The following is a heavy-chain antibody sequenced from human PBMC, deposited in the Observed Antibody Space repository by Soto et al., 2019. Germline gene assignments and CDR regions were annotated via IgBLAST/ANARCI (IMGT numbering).Heavy chain of an antibody. CDR2: ISGSGGST. CDR1: GFTFSSYA. D-gene: IGHD2-15*01. Sequence: EVQLLESGGGLVQPGGSLRLSCAASGFTFSSYAMSWVRQAPGKGLEWVSAISGSGGSTYYADSVKGRFTISRDNSKNALDLKMNSLKAEDTAVYYCAKGCLCLPVCKNWYFDLWGRGTLVTGSS. J-gene: IGHJ2*01. V-gene: IGHV3-23*01. CDR3: AKGCLCLPVCKNWYFDL.